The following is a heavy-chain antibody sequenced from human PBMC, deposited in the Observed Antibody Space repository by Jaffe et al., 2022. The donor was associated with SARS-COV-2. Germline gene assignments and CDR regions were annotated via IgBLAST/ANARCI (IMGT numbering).Heavy chain of an antibody. CDR1: GYTFTGYY. V-gene: IGHV1-2*02. J-gene: IGHJ6*02. CDR2: INPNSGGT. D-gene: IGHD3-10*01. CDR3: ARDHLWFGELSPLYYYYYGMDV. Sequence: QVQLVQSGAEVKKPGASVKVSCKASGYTFTGYYMHWVRQAPGQGLEWMGWINPNSGGTNYAQKFQGRVTMTRDTSISTAYMELSRLRSDDTAVYYCARDHLWFGELSPLYYYYYGMDVWGQGTTVTVSS.